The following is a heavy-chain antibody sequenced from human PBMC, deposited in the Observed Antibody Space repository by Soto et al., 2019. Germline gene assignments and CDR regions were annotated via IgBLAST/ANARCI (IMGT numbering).Heavy chain of an antibody. J-gene: IGHJ6*02. V-gene: IGHV1-18*04. CDR3: ARFSGGSYNTYYFYYGMDV. CDR2: ISAYNGNT. Sequence: QVQLVQSGAEVKKPGASVKVSCNASGYSFTSYGISWVRQAPGQGLDWMGWISAYNGNTKYAQDVQGRVTMTTDTSTSTAYMEVRSLRSDDTAMYYCARFSGGSYNTYYFYYGMDVWGQGTTVTVSS. D-gene: IGHD2-15*01. CDR1: GYSFTSYG.